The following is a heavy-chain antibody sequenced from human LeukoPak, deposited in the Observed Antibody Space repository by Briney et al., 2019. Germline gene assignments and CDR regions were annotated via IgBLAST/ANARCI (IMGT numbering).Heavy chain of an antibody. CDR2: IYYSGST. CDR1: GGSISSYY. J-gene: IGHJ4*02. D-gene: IGHD3-22*01. V-gene: IGHV4-59*01. CDR3: ARDGDPDYYDSSGYLTPLDY. Sequence: SETLSLTCTVSGGSISSYYWSWIRQPPGKGLEWIGYIYYSGSTNYNPSLKSRVTISVDTSKNQFSLKLSSVTAADTAVYYCARDGDPDYYDSSGYLTPLDYWGQGTLVTVSS.